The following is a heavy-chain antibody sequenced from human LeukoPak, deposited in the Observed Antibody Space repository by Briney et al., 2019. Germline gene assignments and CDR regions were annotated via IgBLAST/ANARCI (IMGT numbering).Heavy chain of an antibody. J-gene: IGHJ4*02. CDR3: ARVGVVAATD. D-gene: IGHD2-15*01. Sequence: GESLKISCAASGFTFSSYSMNWVRQAPGKGLEWVSSISSSSSYIYYADSVKGRFTISRDNAKNSLYLQMNSLRAEDTAVYYCARVGVVAATDWGQGTLVTVSS. CDR1: GFTFSSYS. V-gene: IGHV3-21*01. CDR2: ISSSSSYI.